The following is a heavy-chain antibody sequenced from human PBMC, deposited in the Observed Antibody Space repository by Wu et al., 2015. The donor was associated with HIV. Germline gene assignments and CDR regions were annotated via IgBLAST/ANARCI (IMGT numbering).Heavy chain of an antibody. CDR1: GYSFTAHY. J-gene: IGHJ3*02. V-gene: IGHV1-2*02. D-gene: IGHD6-25*01. CDR3: ARDQAGQRNDAFDI. CDR2: IRPDSGAT. Sequence: QVQLVQSGAEVTKPGASVRVSCQTSGYSFTAHYIHWVRQAPGQGLEWMGWIRPDSGATNYAEKFEDRVTMTRDASISTAYMDLSSLKSDDTALYYCARDQAGQRNDAFDIWGRGTMVTVSS.